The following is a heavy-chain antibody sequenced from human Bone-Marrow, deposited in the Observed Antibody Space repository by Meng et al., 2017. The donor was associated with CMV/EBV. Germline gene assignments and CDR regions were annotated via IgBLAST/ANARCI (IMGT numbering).Heavy chain of an antibody. V-gene: IGHV3-30*02. CDR3: AKDLTGDNAFDV. CDR2: IRYDGSNK. Sequence: GESLKISCAVSGFTFTRHDMHWVRQAPGKGLEWVSFIRYDGSNKYYADSVKGRFTISRDNSKNTLYLQMNSLRAEDTAVYYCAKDLTGDNAFDVWGQGTMVTFSS. CDR1: GFTFTRHD. D-gene: IGHD1-26*01. J-gene: IGHJ3*01.